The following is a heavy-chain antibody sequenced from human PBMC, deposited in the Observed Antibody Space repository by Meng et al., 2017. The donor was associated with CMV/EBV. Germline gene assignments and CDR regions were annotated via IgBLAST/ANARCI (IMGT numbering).Heavy chain of an antibody. V-gene: IGHV1-69*13. CDR2: ITPIFGVA. Sequence: SVKVSCKASGVTFSSCTLSWVRQAPGQGLEWMGGITPIFGVAQYAQNFQGRVTITADEYTNTAYMDVSSLKSEDTAVYYCATGATTSRFRVDYWGQGTLVTVSS. D-gene: IGHD2-2*01. J-gene: IGHJ4*02. CDR1: GVTFSSCT. CDR3: ATGATTSRFRVDY.